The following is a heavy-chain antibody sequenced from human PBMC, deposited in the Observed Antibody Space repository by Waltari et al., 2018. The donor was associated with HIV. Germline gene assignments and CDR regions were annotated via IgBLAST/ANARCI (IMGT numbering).Heavy chain of an antibody. CDR1: GFTFVSYA. J-gene: IGHJ4*02. CDR2: SRATVATT. Sequence: VQLLASGGAFVQPVESLWLSCAGSGFTFVSYALTWVRPAPGKGLEWVSSSRATVATTYYSDSVKGRFTISRDNSKNTLSLQMNSLLVEDTAIYYCASHPVPFCGNRRCYGGFWGQGTLVTVSS. V-gene: IGHV3-23*01. D-gene: IGHD2-21*01. CDR3: ASHPVPFCGNRRCYGGF.